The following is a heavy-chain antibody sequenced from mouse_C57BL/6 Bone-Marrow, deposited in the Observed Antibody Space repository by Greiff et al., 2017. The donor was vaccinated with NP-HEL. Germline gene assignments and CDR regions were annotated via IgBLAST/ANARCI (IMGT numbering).Heavy chain of an antibody. CDR2: IHPNSGST. CDR1: GYTFTSYW. V-gene: IGHV1-64*01. D-gene: IGHD1-1*01. Sequence: QVQLQQPGAELVKPGASVKLSCKASGYTFTSYWMHWVKQRPGQGLEWIGMIHPNSGSTNYNEKFKSKATLTVDKSSSTAYMQLSSLTSEDSAVDYCARGPYYYGSSGYYFDYWGQGTTLTVSS. J-gene: IGHJ2*01. CDR3: ARGPYYYGSSGYYFDY.